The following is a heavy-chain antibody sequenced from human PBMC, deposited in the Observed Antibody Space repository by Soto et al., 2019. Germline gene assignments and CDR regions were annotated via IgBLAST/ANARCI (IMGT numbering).Heavy chain of an antibody. J-gene: IGHJ4*02. CDR1: GYAFSTYY. Sequence: ASVKVSCKASGYAFSTYYMHWVRQAPGQGYEWMGIINPSGGSTTYAQKFQGRVTMTRDTSTTTVYMELSSLKSEDTAVYYCARYDYNGYYFDYWGQGTLVTVSS. CDR2: INPSGGST. D-gene: IGHD4-4*01. CDR3: ARYDYNGYYFDY. V-gene: IGHV1-46*01.